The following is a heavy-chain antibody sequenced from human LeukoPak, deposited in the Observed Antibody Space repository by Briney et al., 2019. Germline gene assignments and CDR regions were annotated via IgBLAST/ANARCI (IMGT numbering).Heavy chain of an antibody. CDR2: ISWNSGSI. CDR3: AKASDSSGYYGFDY. V-gene: IGHV3-9*01. CDR1: GFTFDDDA. J-gene: IGHJ4*02. Sequence: GGSLRLSCAASGFTFDDDAMHWVRQAPGKGLEWVSGISWNSGSIGYADSVKGRFPISRDNAKNSLYLQMNSLRAEDTALYYCAKASDSSGYYGFDYWGQGTLVTVSS. D-gene: IGHD3-22*01.